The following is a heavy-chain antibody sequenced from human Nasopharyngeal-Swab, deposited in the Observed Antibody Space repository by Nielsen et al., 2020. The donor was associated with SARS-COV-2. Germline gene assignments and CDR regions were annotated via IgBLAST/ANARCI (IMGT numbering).Heavy chain of an antibody. D-gene: IGHD2-15*01. CDR2: ISSSSSTI. CDR1: GFTFSSYS. V-gene: IGHV3-48*04. Sequence: GESLKISCAASGFTFSSYSMSWVRQAPGKGLEWVSYISSSSSTIYYADSVKGRFTISRDNAKNSLYLQMNSLRAEDTAVYYCAREADIVVVVAATYFDYWGQGTLVTVSS. CDR3: AREADIVVVVAATYFDY. J-gene: IGHJ4*02.